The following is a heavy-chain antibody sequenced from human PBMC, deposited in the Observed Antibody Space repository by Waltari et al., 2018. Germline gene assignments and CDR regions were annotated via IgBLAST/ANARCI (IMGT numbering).Heavy chain of an antibody. D-gene: IGHD5-12*01. CDR1: GGSFSGFY. CDR3: ARAPGYKGYFDY. V-gene: IGHV4-34*01. Sequence: QVQLQGWGAGLLKPSETLSLTCAVSGGSFSGFYWSLIRQSPGKGLEWIGDVNHGGDTNYNPSLETRVTISEDTSKKQFSLKVWSVTAADTAVYYCARAPGYKGYFDYWGQGILVTVSS. CDR2: VNHGGDT. J-gene: IGHJ4*02.